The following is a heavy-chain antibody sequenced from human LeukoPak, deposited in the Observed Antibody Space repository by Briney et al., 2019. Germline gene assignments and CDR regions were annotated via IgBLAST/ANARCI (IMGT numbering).Heavy chain of an antibody. CDR1: GGSISSGGYY. CDR3: ASPFEGFYDASGVAFDV. V-gene: IGHV4-31*03. D-gene: IGHD3-22*01. J-gene: IGHJ3*01. CDR2: IYYSGST. Sequence: PSETLSLTCTVSGGSISSGGYYWSWICQHPGKGLEWIGYIYYSGSTYYNPSLKSRVTISVDTSKNQFSLKLSSVTAADTAVYYCASPFEGFYDASGVAFDVWGPGTMVTVSS.